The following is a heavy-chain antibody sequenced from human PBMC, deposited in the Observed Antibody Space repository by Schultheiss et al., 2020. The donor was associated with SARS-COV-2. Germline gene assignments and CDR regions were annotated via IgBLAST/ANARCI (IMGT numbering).Heavy chain of an antibody. J-gene: IGHJ6*02. Sequence: SETLSLTCTVSGGSISSGGYHWSWIRQYPGKGLEWIGYIYYSGSTYYNPPLKSRVTISVDTSKNQFSLNLTSVTAADTAVYFCARRMFYYYGMDVWGQGTTVTVSS. D-gene: IGHD3-10*02. CDR1: GGSISSGGYH. CDR3: ARRMFYYYGMDV. CDR2: IYYSGST. V-gene: IGHV4-31*03.